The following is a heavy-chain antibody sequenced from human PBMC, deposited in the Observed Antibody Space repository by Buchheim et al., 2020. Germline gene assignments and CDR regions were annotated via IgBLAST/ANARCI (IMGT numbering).Heavy chain of an antibody. CDR3: AKHNYDSSGSLDY. Sequence: QVQLVESGGGVVQPGRSLRLSCAASGFTFSSYGMHWVRQAPGKGLEWVAVISYDGSNKYYADSVKGRFTISRDNSKNTLYLQMNSLRAEDTAVYYCAKHNYDSSGSLDYWGQGTL. CDR2: ISYDGSNK. CDR1: GFTFSSYG. V-gene: IGHV3-30*18. D-gene: IGHD3-22*01. J-gene: IGHJ4*02.